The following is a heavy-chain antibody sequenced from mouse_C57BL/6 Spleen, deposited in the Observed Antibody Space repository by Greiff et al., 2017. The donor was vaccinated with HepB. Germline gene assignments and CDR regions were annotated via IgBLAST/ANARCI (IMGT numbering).Heavy chain of an antibody. Sequence: VQLQQSGAELARPGASVKLSCKASGYTFTSYGISWVKQRTGQGLEWIGEIYPRSGNTYYNEKFKGKATLTADKSSSTAYMELRSLTSEDSAVYFCARSTVVATRYAMDYWGQGTSVTVSS. CDR2: IYPRSGNT. J-gene: IGHJ4*01. V-gene: IGHV1-81*01. CDR3: ARSTVVATRYAMDY. CDR1: GYTFTSYG. D-gene: IGHD1-1*01.